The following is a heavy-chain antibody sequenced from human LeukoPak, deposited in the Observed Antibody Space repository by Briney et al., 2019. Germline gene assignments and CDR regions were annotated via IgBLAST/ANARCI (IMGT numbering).Heavy chain of an antibody. V-gene: IGHV4-59*08. Sequence: SETLSLTCTVSGGSISSYYWSWIRQPPGKGLEWIGYIYYSGSTNYNPSLKSRVTISVDTSKNQFSLKLSSVTAADTAVYYCARLAVPYYGMDVWGQGTTVTVSS. CDR2: IYYSGST. J-gene: IGHJ6*02. D-gene: IGHD2-2*01. CDR1: GGSISSYY. CDR3: ARLAVPYYGMDV.